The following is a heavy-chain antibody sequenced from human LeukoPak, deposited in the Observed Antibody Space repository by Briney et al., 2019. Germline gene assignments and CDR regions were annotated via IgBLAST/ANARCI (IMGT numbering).Heavy chain of an antibody. Sequence: SETLSLTCAVYGGSFSGYYWSWIRQPPGKGLEWIGEINHSGSTNYNPSLKSRVTISVDTSKNQFSLKLSSVTAADTAVYYCARGRWEPYFYYYYGMAVWGQGTTVTVSS. J-gene: IGHJ6*02. CDR2: INHSGST. V-gene: IGHV4-34*01. CDR3: ARGRWEPYFYYYYGMAV. D-gene: IGHD1-26*01. CDR1: GGSFSGYY.